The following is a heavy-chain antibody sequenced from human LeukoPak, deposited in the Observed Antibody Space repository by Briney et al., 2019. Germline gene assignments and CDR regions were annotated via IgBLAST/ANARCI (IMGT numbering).Heavy chain of an antibody. V-gene: IGHV1-18*01. Sequence: ASVKVSCKASGNIFTSYGVSWVRQCPGQGLEWMGWISGYNGNTKYAENLQGRVTVTTDTTTNTAYMELRSLRSDDTAVYYCARTTGGNIAARHFDYWGQGTLVTVSS. CDR3: ARTTGGNIAARHFDY. CDR2: ISGYNGNT. CDR1: GNIFTSYG. J-gene: IGHJ4*02. D-gene: IGHD6-6*01.